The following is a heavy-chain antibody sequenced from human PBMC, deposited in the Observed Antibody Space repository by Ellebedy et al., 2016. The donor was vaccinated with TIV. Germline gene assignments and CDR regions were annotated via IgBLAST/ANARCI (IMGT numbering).Heavy chain of an antibody. Sequence: PGGSLRLSCSSSGFSFNNGWMNWVRQTPGTGLEWVGRIKSETEGGTTDYAAPVKGRFTISRDDLQNILYLEMNNLTIADTGVYYCSTYTVGDDSWGQGTLVTVSS. CDR3: STYTVGDDS. D-gene: IGHD5-12*01. CDR2: IKSETEGGTT. V-gene: IGHV3-15*01. J-gene: IGHJ1*01. CDR1: GFSFNNGW.